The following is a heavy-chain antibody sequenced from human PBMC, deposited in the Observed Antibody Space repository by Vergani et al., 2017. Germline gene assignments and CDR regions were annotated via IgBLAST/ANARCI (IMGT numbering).Heavy chain of an antibody. J-gene: IGHJ4*02. CDR1: GYTFTSYG. V-gene: IGHV1-18*01. CDR2: ISAYNGNT. CDR3: ARDLGDTAARPFGVVDY. D-gene: IGHD6-6*01. Sequence: QVQLVQSGAEVKKPGASVKVSCKASGYTFTSYGISWVRQAPGKGLEWMGWISAYNGNTNYAQKLQGRVTMTTYTSTSTAYMELRSLRSDDTAVYYCARDLGDTAARPFGVVDYWGQGTLVTVSS.